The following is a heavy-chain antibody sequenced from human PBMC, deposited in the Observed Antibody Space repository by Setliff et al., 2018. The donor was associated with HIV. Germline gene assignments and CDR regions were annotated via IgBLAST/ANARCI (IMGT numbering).Heavy chain of an antibody. J-gene: IGHJ6*03. CDR1: GGTFSNYG. CDR2: IIPISGTA. D-gene: IGHD2-8*02. CDR3: GRVSRTYWYSIFRNYYYHIDV. V-gene: IGHV1-69*05. Sequence: SVKVSCKASGGTFSNYGMSWVRQAPGQGLEWMGGIIPISGTANYAQKFQGRVTITTDESTSTAYMVLSGLRSADTAVYYCGRVSRTYWYSIFRNYYYHIDVWGKGTTVTVSS.